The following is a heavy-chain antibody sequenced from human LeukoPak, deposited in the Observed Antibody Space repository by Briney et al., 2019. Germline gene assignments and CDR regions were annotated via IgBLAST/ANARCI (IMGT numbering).Heavy chain of an antibody. CDR2: IYYSGST. D-gene: IGHD1-26*01. Sequence: SETLSLTCTVSGGSIRSSYYYWGWIRQPPGKGLEWIGYIYYSGSTNYNPSLKSRVTISVDTSKNQFSLKLSSVTAADTAVYYCARAAYSGSYHSDYWGQGTLVTVSS. J-gene: IGHJ4*02. V-gene: IGHV4-61*05. CDR3: ARAAYSGSYHSDY. CDR1: GGSIRSSYYY.